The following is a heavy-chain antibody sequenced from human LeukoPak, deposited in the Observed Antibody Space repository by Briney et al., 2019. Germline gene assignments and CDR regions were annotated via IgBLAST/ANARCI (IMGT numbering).Heavy chain of an antibody. CDR3: AKVPDY. CDR2: IGNSGGNT. V-gene: IGHV3-23*01. Sequence: PGGSLRLSCEASGITFSSYGMSWVRQAPGKGLEWVSTIGNSGGNTYYADSVKGRFTISRDNSKNTLYLQMNSLRADDTAVYYCAKVPDYWGQGTLVTVSS. CDR1: GITFSSYG. J-gene: IGHJ4*02.